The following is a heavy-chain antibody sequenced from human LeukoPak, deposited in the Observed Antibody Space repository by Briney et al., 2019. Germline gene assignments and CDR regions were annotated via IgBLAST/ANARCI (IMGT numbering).Heavy chain of an antibody. Sequence: SENLSLNCAVSGYTICRGYYWGWTRQHPGKGLGWIGRIYHSGSTYHNPSLKSRVTTSVDTSKNQFSLKLSSVTAADTAVYYCARSDPDRRFGLVIYNWFDPWGQGTLVTVSS. CDR2: IYHSGST. J-gene: IGHJ5*02. V-gene: IGHV4-38-2*01. CDR3: ARSDPDRRFGLVIYNWFDP. D-gene: IGHD3-3*01. CDR1: GYTICRGYY.